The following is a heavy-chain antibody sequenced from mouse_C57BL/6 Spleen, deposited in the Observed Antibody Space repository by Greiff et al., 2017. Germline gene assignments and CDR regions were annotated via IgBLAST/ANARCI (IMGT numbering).Heavy chain of an antibody. CDR1: GYTFTSYW. CDR2: INPSSGYT. V-gene: IGHV1-7*01. D-gene: IGHD1-1*01. CDR3: ARSGYYGSSHYAMDY. Sequence: LQESGAELAKPGASVKLSCKASGYTFTSYWMHWVKQRPGQGLEWIGYINPSSGYTKYNQKFKDKATLTADKSSRTAYMQLSSLTYEDSAVYYCARSGYYGSSHYAMDYWGQGTSVTVSS. J-gene: IGHJ4*01.